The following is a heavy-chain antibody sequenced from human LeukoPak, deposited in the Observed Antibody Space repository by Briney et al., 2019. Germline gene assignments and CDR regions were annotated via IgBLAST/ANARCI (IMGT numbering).Heavy chain of an antibody. CDR1: GGSISSSSYY. J-gene: IGHJ5*02. D-gene: IGHD4-11*01. CDR3: ARGNDYSNRWFDP. CDR2: INHSGST. Sequence: ASETLSLTCTVSGGSISSSSYYWGWIRQPPGKGLEWIGEINHSGSTNYNPSLKSRVTISVDTSKNQFSLKLSSVTAADTAVYYCARGNDYSNRWFDPWGQGTLVTVSS. V-gene: IGHV4-39*07.